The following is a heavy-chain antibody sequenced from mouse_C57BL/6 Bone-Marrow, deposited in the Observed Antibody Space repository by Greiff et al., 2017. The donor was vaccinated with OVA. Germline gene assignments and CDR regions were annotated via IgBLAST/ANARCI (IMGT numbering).Heavy chain of an antibody. V-gene: IGHV14-2*01. Sequence: EVQLQQSGAELVKPGASVQLSCTASGFTITDYYMHWVKQRTEQGLEWIGRIDPEDGETKYAPKFQGQATITADTSSHTAYRQLSSLTSVDTAVYYCARTTIVAWDYWGQGTTLTVSS. J-gene: IGHJ2*01. D-gene: IGHD1-1*01. CDR1: GFTITDYY. CDR3: ARTTIVAWDY. CDR2: IDPEDGET.